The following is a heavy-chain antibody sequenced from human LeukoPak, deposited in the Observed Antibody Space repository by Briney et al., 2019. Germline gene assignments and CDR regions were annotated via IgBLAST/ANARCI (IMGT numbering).Heavy chain of an antibody. V-gene: IGHV4-59*12. Sequence: SETLSLTCTVSGASLSLYYWSWIRQPPGKGLEWIGHIYYSGSTHYNPSLRSRVTMSVDTSKNQFSLKLSSVTAADTAVYYCARDRWVQLWSDAFDIWGQGTMVTVSS. CDR1: GASLSLYY. J-gene: IGHJ3*02. D-gene: IGHD5-18*01. CDR2: IYYSGST. CDR3: ARDRWVQLWSDAFDI.